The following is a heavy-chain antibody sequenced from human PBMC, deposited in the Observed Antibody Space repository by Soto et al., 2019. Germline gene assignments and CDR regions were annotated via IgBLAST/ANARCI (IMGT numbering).Heavy chain of an antibody. CDR3: AKEGRYSSSRGYFDY. Sequence: EVQLLESGGGLVQPGGSLRLSCAASGFTFSSYGMSWVRQAPGKGLEWVSGISGSGGSTYYADSVKGRFTISRDNPKNTLYLRMSGRSAEDTAVYYCAKEGRYSSSRGYFDYWGQGTLVTVSS. V-gene: IGHV3-23*01. CDR1: GFTFSSYG. CDR2: ISGSGGST. D-gene: IGHD6-13*01. J-gene: IGHJ4*02.